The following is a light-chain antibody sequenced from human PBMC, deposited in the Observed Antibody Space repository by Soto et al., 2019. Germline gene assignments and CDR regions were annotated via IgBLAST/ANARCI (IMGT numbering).Light chain of an antibody. CDR1: QSVNAN. Sequence: EVVMTQSPATLSVSPGERATLSCRASQSVNANLAWYQQKPGQAPRLLIHGASTRATGIPARFSGSGFGTEFILTIISLPSEDFAVYYCQQYNTWLWTFGQGTKVEGK. V-gene: IGKV3-15*01. CDR3: QQYNTWLWT. J-gene: IGKJ1*01. CDR2: GAS.